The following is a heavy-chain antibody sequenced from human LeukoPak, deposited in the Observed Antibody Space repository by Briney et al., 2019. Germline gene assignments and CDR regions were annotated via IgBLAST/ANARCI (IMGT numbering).Heavy chain of an antibody. CDR1: GGSISGWY. Sequence: SETLSLTCTVSGGSISGWYWSWIRQPAGKGLEWIGRLYISGPTDYNPSLKNRVTMSEDTSKNQFSLKLTSVTAADTAVYYCARAGTWAEFDYWGQGTLVTVSS. CDR2: LYISGPT. V-gene: IGHV4-4*07. J-gene: IGHJ4*02. CDR3: ARAGTWAEFDY. D-gene: IGHD7-27*01.